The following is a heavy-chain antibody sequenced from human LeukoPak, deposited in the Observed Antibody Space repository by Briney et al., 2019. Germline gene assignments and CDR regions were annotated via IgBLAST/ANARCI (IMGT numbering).Heavy chain of an antibody. CDR2: ISSSSSYI. Sequence: GGSLRLSCAASGFTFSSYTMNWVRQAPGKGLEWVSSISSSSSYIYYADSVKGRFTISRDNAKNSLYLQMNSLRAEDTAVYYCAKVGIAVAGVGYWGQGTLVTVSS. CDR3: AKVGIAVAGVGY. J-gene: IGHJ4*02. V-gene: IGHV3-21*01. D-gene: IGHD6-19*01. CDR1: GFTFSSYT.